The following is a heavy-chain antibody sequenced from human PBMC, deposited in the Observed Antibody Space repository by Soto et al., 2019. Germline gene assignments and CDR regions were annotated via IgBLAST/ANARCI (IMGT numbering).Heavy chain of an antibody. V-gene: IGHV1-18*01. CDR3: ARDANRPVNNWFDP. J-gene: IGHJ5*02. D-gene: IGHD3-22*01. CDR1: GYTFTSYG. Sequence: ASVKASCKASGYTFTSYGISWVRQAPGQGLEWMGWISAYNGNTNYAQKLQGRVTMTTDTSTSTAYMELRSLRSDDTAVYYCARDANRPVNNWFDPWGQGTLVTVSS. CDR2: ISAYNGNT.